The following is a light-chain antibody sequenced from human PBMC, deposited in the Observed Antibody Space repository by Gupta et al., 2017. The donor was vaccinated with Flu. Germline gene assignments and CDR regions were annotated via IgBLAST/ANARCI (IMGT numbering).Light chain of an antibody. CDR3: QQSNSTPLT. Sequence: PSSLSASLGDTVTITCRAGQDISTFLSWYQQKPGKAPSLLIYAASSLQSGVPSRFNGSGSGTEFTLIISRLQREDFATYYCQQSNSTPLTFGQGTRVEIK. J-gene: IGKJ1*01. V-gene: IGKV1-39*01. CDR2: AAS. CDR1: QDISTF.